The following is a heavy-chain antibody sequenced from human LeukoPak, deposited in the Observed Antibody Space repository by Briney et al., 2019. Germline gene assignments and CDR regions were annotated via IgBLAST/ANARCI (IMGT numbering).Heavy chain of an antibody. D-gene: IGHD6-19*01. Sequence: SETLSLTCAVYGGSFSGYYWSWIRQPPGKGLEWIGYIYYSGSTNYSPSLKSRVTISVDTSKNQFSLKLSSVTAADTAVYYCAREVGSGWYNDAFDIWGQGTMVTVSS. CDR2: IYYSGST. CDR1: GGSFSGYY. J-gene: IGHJ3*02. V-gene: IGHV4-59*01. CDR3: AREVGSGWYNDAFDI.